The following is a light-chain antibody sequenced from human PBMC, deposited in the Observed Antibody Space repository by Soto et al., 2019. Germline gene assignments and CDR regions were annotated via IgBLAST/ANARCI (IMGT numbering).Light chain of an antibody. CDR1: NIGSKS. CDR3: QVWDSSTHHWV. Sequence: SYELTQPPSMSVAPGQAARIACGGNNIGSKSVHWYQQKPGQAPVLVIYFDSDRPSGIPERFSGSKSGSTATLTISGVEAGDEADYYCQVWDSSTHHWVFGGGTKVTVL. CDR2: FDS. J-gene: IGLJ3*02. V-gene: IGLV3-21*01.